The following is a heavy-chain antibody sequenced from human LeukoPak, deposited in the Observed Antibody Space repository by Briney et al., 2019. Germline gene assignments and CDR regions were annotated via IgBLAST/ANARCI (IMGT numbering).Heavy chain of an antibody. V-gene: IGHV3-7*02. J-gene: IGHJ4*02. CDR3: ARGHHNGDY. Sequence: LPGGSLRLSCAASGFMFSRYWMSWVRQAPGKGLEWVANIRQDGATKYYVDSVRGRFTISRDDAKNSVYLQMNSLRAEDTAIYYCARGHHNGDYWGQGTLVTVSS. D-gene: IGHD2-8*01. CDR2: IRQDGATK. CDR1: GFMFSRYW.